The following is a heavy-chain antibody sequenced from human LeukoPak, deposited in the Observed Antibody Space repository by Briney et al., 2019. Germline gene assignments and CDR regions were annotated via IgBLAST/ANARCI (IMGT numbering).Heavy chain of an antibody. Sequence: GRSLRLSCAASGFTFSSYGMHWVRQAPGKGLEWVAVISYDGSNKYYADSVKGRFTISRDNSKNTLYLQMNSLRAEDTAVYYCARHHPYGDYDLSHFDYWGQGTLVTVSS. CDR3: ARHHPYGDYDLSHFDY. CDR2: ISYDGSNK. J-gene: IGHJ4*02. CDR1: GFTFSSYG. D-gene: IGHD4-17*01. V-gene: IGHV3-30*03.